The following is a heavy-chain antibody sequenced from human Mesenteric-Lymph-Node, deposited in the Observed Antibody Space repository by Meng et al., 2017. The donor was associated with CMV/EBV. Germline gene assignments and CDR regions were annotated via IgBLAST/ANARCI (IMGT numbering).Heavy chain of an antibody. V-gene: IGHV1-69*05. Sequence: SVKVSCKTSGYNFTGYYMHWVRQAPGQGLEWMGGIIPIFGTANYAQKFQGRVTITTDESTSTAYMELSSLRSEDTAVYYCARVGSSSGRGGAFDIWGQGTMVTVSS. D-gene: IGHD6-6*01. CDR2: IIPIFGTA. CDR1: GYNFTGYY. CDR3: ARVGSSSGRGGAFDI. J-gene: IGHJ3*02.